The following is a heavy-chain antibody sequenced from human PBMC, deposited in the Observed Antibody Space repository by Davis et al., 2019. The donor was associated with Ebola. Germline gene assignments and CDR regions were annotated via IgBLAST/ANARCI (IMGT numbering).Heavy chain of an antibody. J-gene: IGHJ3*02. CDR3: ARRSLSSHYYSDSHENYYLGIGAYDI. CDR2: IGPYNANT. Sequence: AASVQVSCKASGYTFTSHGITWVRQTPGQGLEWMGWIGPYNANTKYAEKFQGRVTMTTDTSTSTVYMELRSLRSDDTAVYYCARRSLSSHYYSDSHENYYLGIGAYDIWGQGAMVSVSS. CDR1: GYTFTSHG. D-gene: IGHD3-10*01. V-gene: IGHV1-18*04.